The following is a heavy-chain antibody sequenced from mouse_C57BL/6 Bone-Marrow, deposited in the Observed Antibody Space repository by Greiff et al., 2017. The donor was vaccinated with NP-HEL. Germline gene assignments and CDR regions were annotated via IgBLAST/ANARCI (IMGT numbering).Heavy chain of an antibody. CDR2: IWWDDDK. CDR3: ARMGISAYYSNYEVFYAMDY. V-gene: IGHV8-8*01. D-gene: IGHD2-5*01. CDR1: GFSLSTFGMG. Sequence: VKLMESGPGILQPSQTLSLTCSFSGFSLSTFGMGVGWIRQPSGKGLEWLAHIWWDDDKYYNPALKSRLTISKDTSKNQVFLKIANVDTADTATYYCARMGISAYYSNYEVFYAMDYWGQGTSVTVSS. J-gene: IGHJ4*01.